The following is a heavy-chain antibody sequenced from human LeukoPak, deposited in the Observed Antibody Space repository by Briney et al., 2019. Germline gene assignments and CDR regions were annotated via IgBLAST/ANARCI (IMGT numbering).Heavy chain of an antibody. Sequence: PGGSLRLSCAASGFTFNSYAMHWVRQAPGKGLEWVALISYDGNSKSSADSVKGRFTISRDDSKSTVYLQMDSLRTEDTAVYHCARDPRFHSGFDYWGQGTLVTVSS. CDR2: ISYDGNSK. J-gene: IGHJ4*02. CDR3: ARDPRFHSGFDY. CDR1: GFTFNSYA. D-gene: IGHD1-26*01. V-gene: IGHV3-30*01.